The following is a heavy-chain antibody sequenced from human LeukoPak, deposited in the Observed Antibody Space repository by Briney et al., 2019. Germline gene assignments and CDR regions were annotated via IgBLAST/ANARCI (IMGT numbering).Heavy chain of an antibody. CDR2: ISVYNGNT. CDR3: ARTCSSSCYMVH. D-gene: IGHD2-2*02. J-gene: IGHJ4*02. Sequence: ASVKVSCKASGYTFANFGITWVRQAPGQGLEWMGWISVYNGNTNYAQNLQGRVTLTTDTSTSTAYMELRSQRSDDTALYYCARTCSSSCYMVHWGQGTLVTVSS. V-gene: IGHV1-18*01. CDR1: GYTFANFG.